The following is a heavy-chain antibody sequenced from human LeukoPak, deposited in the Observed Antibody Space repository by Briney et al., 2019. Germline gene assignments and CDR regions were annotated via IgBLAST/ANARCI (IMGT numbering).Heavy chain of an antibody. V-gene: IGHV1-2*02. Sequence: ASVKVSCKASGYTFTGYYMHWVRQAPGQGLEWMGWINPNSGGTNYAQKFQGRVTMTRDTSISTAYMELSRLRSGDTAVYYCAREVYDFWSGYVNYYYGMDVWGQGTTVTVSS. CDR3: AREVYDFWSGYVNYYYGMDV. D-gene: IGHD3-3*01. CDR1: GYTFTGYY. CDR2: INPNSGGT. J-gene: IGHJ6*02.